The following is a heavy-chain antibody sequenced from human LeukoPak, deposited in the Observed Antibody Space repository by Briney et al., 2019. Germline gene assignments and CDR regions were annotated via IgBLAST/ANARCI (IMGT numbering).Heavy chain of an antibody. CDR2: IYYSGST. J-gene: IGHJ4*02. CDR3: ARGGGYYGSGTDFDY. Sequence: SETLSLTCTVSGGSISSYYWSWIRQPPGKGLEWVGYIYYSGSTNYNPSLKSRVTISVDTSKNQFSLKLSSVTAADTAVYYCARGGGYYGSGTDFDYWGQGTLVTVSS. CDR1: GGSISSYY. D-gene: IGHD3-10*01. V-gene: IGHV4-59*01.